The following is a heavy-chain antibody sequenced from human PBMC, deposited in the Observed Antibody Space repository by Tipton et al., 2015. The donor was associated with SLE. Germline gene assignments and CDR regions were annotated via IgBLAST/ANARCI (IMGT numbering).Heavy chain of an antibody. D-gene: IGHD3-3*01. CDR3: ARDAAKVRVLEWLFYFDY. CDR2: ISGSGGST. V-gene: IGHV3-23*01. J-gene: IGHJ4*02. CDR1: GFTFSSYA. Sequence: SLRLSCAASGFTFSSYAMSWVRQAPGKGLEWVSAISGSGGSTYYADSVKGRFTISRDNSKNTLYLQMNSLRAEDTAVYYCARDAAKVRVLEWLFYFDYWGQGTLVTVSS.